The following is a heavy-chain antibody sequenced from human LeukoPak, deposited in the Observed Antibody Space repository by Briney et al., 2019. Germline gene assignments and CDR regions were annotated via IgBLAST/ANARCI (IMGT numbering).Heavy chain of an antibody. CDR2: ISYDGSNK. V-gene: IGHV3-30*18. Sequence: PGRSLRLSCAASGFTFSSYGMHWVRQAPGKGLEWVAVISYDGSNKYYADSVKGRFTISRDNAKNSLYLQMNSLRDEDTAVYYCAKDSGCGYWGQGTLVTVSS. CDR1: GFTFSSYG. J-gene: IGHJ4*02. D-gene: IGHD6-19*01. CDR3: AKDSGCGY.